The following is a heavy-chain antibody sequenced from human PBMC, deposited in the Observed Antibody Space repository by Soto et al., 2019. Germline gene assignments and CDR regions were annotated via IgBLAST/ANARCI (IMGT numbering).Heavy chain of an antibody. CDR2: IADHGGNT. CDR1: GFTFSTYA. CDR3: AKTTDGWFSAFEI. V-gene: IGHV3-23*01. Sequence: VGSLRLSCAASGFTFSTYALTWVRQAPGKGLEWVSAIADHGGNTYYADSVKGRFTISRDNSKNTLYLQMNSLRAEDTALYYCAKTTDGWFSAFEIWGQGTMVTVSS. J-gene: IGHJ3*02. D-gene: IGHD6-19*01.